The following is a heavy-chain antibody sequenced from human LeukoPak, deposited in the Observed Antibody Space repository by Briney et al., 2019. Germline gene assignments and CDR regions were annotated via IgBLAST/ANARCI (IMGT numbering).Heavy chain of an antibody. CDR2: IYYSGST. V-gene: IGHV4-39*07. CDR1: GGSISSSSYY. CDR3: ARLPYYYYYGMDV. J-gene: IGHJ6*02. Sequence: SETLSLTCTVSGGSISSSSYYWGWIRQPPGKGLEWIGSIYYSGSTYYNPSLKSRVTISVDTSKNQFSLKLSSVTAADTAVYYCARLPYYYYYGMDVWGQGTTVTVSS.